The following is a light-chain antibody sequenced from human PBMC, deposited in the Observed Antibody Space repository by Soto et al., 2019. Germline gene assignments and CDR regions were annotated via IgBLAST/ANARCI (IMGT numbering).Light chain of an antibody. CDR2: EIN. Sequence: SLPVAVSGSRGQSISISCTGNISDVGGYNYVSWYQQHPGKDPKLIIYEINNRPSGVSNRFSASKYGNTASLTISGLQAEDEADYHCSSYRTGSPLYVSGTGTKVTVL. CDR1: ISDVGGYNY. CDR3: SSYRTGSPLYV. J-gene: IGLJ1*01. V-gene: IGLV2-14*01.